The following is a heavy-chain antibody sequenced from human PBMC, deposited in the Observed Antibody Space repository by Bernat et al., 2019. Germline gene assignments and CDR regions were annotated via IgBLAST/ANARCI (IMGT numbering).Heavy chain of an antibody. J-gene: IGHJ4*02. CDR3: ARLYSQNWSEYYFDY. Sequence: QVQLQESGPGLLKPSETLSLTCTVSGDSIYYYYWSWIRQPAGKGLEWIGRIYASGSTNYNPSLKSRVTMSIDTSNNQFSLNIWSVTAADTAVYYCARLYSQNWSEYYFDYWGQGILVTVSP. CDR2: IYASGST. D-gene: IGHD1-1*01. CDR1: GDSIYYYY. V-gene: IGHV4-4*07.